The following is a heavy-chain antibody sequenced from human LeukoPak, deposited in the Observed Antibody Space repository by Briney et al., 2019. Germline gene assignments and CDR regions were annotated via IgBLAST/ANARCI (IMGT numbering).Heavy chain of an antibody. J-gene: IGHJ4*02. V-gene: IGHV3-7*01. CDR1: GFTFSSYW. D-gene: IGHD1-26*01. Sequence: GGSLRLSCAASGFTFSSYWMSWVRQAPGKGLEWVANIKQDGSEEYYVDSVEGRFTISRDNAKNSLYLQMNSLRAEDTAVYYCVTGGSYLSFDYWGQGTLVTVSS. CDR3: VTGGSYLSFDY. CDR2: IKQDGSEE.